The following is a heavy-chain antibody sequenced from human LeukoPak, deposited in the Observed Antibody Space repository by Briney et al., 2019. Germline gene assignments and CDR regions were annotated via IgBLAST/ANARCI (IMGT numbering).Heavy chain of an antibody. V-gene: IGHV3-74*01. D-gene: IGHD2-2*01. J-gene: IGHJ4*02. CDR1: GFTFSSYG. Sequence: GGSLRLSCAASGFTFSSYGMHWVRHAPGKGLVWVSRINSDGSSTSYADSVKGRFTISRDNAKNTLYLQMNSLRAEDTAVYYCARRVVVPAAPYYFDYWGQGTLVTVSS. CDR2: INSDGSST. CDR3: ARRVVVPAAPYYFDY.